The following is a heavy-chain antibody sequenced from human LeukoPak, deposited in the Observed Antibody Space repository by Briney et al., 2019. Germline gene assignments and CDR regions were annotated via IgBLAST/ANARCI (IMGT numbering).Heavy chain of an antibody. CDR2: ISGGGGRT. D-gene: IGHD5-18*01. V-gene: IGHV3-23*01. CDR1: GLTFSRYA. Sequence: GGSLRLSCAACGLTFSRYAMSWVRQAPGTGREWVSAISGGGGRTYYADSVKGRFTISRDNSKNTLYLQMNSLRADDTPVYYCAKAGVDSYVPYYFDYRGQGTLVTVSS. CDR3: AKAGVDSYVPYYFDY. J-gene: IGHJ4*02.